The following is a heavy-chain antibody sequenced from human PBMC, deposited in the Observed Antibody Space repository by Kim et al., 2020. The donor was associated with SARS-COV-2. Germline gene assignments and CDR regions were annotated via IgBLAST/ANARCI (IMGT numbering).Heavy chain of an antibody. CDR1: GFTFSSYA. D-gene: IGHD3-22*01. J-gene: IGHJ2*01. V-gene: IGHV3-23*01. Sequence: GGSLRLSCAASGFTFSSYAMSWVRQAPGKGLEWVSAISGSGGSTYYADSVKGRFTISRDNSKNTLYLQMNSLRAEDMAVYYCAKGDAYYYDSSGYYSDWYFDLWGRGTLVTVSS. CDR3: AKGDAYYYDSSGYYSDWYFDL. CDR2: ISGSGGST.